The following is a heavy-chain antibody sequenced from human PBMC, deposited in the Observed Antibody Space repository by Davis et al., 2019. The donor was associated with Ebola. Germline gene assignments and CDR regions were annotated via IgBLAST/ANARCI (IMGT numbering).Heavy chain of an antibody. V-gene: IGHV6-1*01. CDR1: GDSVFGKNGA. D-gene: IGHD5-18*01. CDR3: ARGWLRGGMDV. CDR2: TYYSSKRYN. Sequence: HSQTLSLTCAIFGDSVFGKNGAWNWIRQSPSRGPEWLGRTYYSSKRYNDYAVSVKSRITINPDTSKNQFSLQLNSVTPEDTALYYCARGWLRGGMDVWGEGTTVTVSS. J-gene: IGHJ6*04.